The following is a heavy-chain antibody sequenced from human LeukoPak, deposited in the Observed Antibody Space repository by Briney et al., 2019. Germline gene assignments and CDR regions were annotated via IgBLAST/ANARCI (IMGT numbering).Heavy chain of an antibody. CDR1: GGSISSGDYY. CDR2: IYYSGYT. Sequence: SETLSLTCTVSGGSISSGDYYWHWIRQPPGKGLEWIGYIYYSGYTYYNPSLKSRVTISIDTSKNQFSLKLSSVTAADTAVYYCARAPCGGDCYSGAFDIWGQGTMVTVSS. CDR3: ARAPCGGDCYSGAFDI. J-gene: IGHJ3*02. V-gene: IGHV4-30-4*01. D-gene: IGHD2-21*02.